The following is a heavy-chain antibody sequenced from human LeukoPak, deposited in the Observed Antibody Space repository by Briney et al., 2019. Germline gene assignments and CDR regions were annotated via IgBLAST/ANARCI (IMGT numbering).Heavy chain of an antibody. CDR1: GFTVSSNY. V-gene: IGHV3-53*01. J-gene: IGHJ6*03. CDR3: ARGPIIDIAVVPAANDYYYTDV. Sequence: TGGSLRLSCAASGFTVSSNYMSWVRQAPGKGLEWVAVIYSGGSTYSPDSVKGRFPISRDHSKHTLYLQMNSLRAEDTAVYYCARGPIIDIAVVPAANDYYYTDVWGKGTTVTVSS. CDR2: IYSGGST. D-gene: IGHD2-2*01.